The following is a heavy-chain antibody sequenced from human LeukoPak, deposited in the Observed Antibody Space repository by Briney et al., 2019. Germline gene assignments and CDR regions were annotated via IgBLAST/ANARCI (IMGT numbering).Heavy chain of an antibody. Sequence: GGSLSLSCAASGFTFSSYGMHWVRQAPGKGLEWVSVIYIGGSTYYADSVKGRFTISRDISKNTLYLQMNSLRAEDTAMYYCARLGFVVPAVIFDYWGQGTLVTVSS. CDR3: ARLGFVVPAVIFDY. CDR1: GFTFSSYG. D-gene: IGHD2-2*02. CDR2: IYIGGST. V-gene: IGHV3-53*01. J-gene: IGHJ4*02.